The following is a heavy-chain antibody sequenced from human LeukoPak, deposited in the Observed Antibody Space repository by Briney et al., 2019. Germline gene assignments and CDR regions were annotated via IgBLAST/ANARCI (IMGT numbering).Heavy chain of an antibody. CDR2: ISSSSSYI. J-gene: IGHJ4*02. CDR3: ASQTGVIDY. D-gene: IGHD1-1*01. V-gene: IGHV3-21*01. CDR1: GFTFSSYY. Sequence: GGSLRLSCAASGFTFSSYYMNWVRQAPGKGLEWVSSISSSSSYIYYADSVKGRFTISRDNAKNSLYLQMNSLRAEDTAVYYCASQTGVIDYWGQGPLVTVSS.